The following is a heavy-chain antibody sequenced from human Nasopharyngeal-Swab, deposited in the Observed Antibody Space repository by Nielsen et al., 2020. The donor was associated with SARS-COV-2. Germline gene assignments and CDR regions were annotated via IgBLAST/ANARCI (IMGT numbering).Heavy chain of an antibody. V-gene: IGHV6-1*01. CDR2: TYYRSKWYN. CDR3: ARRINYYDSSGRSGGFDY. CDR1: GDSVSSNSAA. D-gene: IGHD3-22*01. J-gene: IGHJ4*02. Sequence: SETLSLTCAISGDSVSSNSAAWNWIRQSPSRGLEWLGRTYYRSKWYNDYAVSVKSRITINPDTSKNQFSLQLNSVTPEDTAVYYCARRINYYDSSGRSGGFDYWGQGTLVTVSS.